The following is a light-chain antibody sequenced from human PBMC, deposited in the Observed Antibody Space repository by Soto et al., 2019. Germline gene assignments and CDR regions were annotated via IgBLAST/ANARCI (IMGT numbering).Light chain of an antibody. V-gene: IGKV3-15*01. J-gene: IGKJ1*01. CDR1: RSVNRN. Sequence: EIVMTQSPATLSVSPGDGATLSCRARRSVNRNLAWYQQKFGQAPRLLIYAASTRATGIPARFSGSGSETEFTLTIISLQSEDFAIYYCQQYNNWWTFGQGTKVEI. CDR3: QQYNNWWT. CDR2: AAS.